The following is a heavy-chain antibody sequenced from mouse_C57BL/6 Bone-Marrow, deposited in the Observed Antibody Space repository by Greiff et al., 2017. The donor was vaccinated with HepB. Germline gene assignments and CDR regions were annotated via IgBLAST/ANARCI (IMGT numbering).Heavy chain of an antibody. J-gene: IGHJ2*01. D-gene: IGHD1-1*01. Sequence: QVQLQQSGAELVRPGASVKLSCKASGYTFTSYGISWVKQRTGQGLEWIGEIYPRSGNTYYNEKFKGKATLTADKSSSTAYMELRSLTSEDSAVYFCARTTVVARGRDYWGQGTTLTVSS. CDR2: IYPRSGNT. CDR3: ARTTVVARGRDY. CDR1: GYTFTSYG. V-gene: IGHV1-81*01.